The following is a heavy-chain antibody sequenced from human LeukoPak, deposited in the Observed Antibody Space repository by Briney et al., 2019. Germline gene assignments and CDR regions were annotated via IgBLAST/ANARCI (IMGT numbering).Heavy chain of an antibody. CDR1: GYTFTGYY. D-gene: IGHD3-3*01. J-gene: IGHJ3*02. V-gene: IGHV1-2*02. CDR2: INPNSGGT. Sequence: GASVKVSCKASGYTFTGYYMHWVRQAPRQGLEWMGWINPNSGGTNYAQKFQGRVTMTRDTSISTAYMELSRLRSDDTAVYYCARTEGRITIFGVVIIGAFDIWGQGTMVTVSS. CDR3: ARTEGRITIFGVVIIGAFDI.